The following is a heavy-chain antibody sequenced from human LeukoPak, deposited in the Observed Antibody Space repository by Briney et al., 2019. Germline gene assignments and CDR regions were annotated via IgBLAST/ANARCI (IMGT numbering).Heavy chain of an antibody. D-gene: IGHD6-19*01. CDR2: TYHSGYT. CDR3: ARVGGYSSGWYLDY. J-gene: IGHJ4*02. V-gene: IGHV4-38-2*02. CDR1: GYSISSGYY. Sequence: SETLSLTCTVSGYSISSGYYWGWIRQPPGKGLEWIGNTYHSGYTYYNPSLKSRVTISVDTSKNQFSLKLTSVPAADTAVYYCARVGGYSSGWYLDYWGQGTLVTVSS.